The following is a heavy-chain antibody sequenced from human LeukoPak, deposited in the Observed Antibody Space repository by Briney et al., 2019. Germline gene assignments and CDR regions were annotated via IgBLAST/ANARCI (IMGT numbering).Heavy chain of an antibody. J-gene: IGHJ4*02. V-gene: IGHV5-51*01. D-gene: IGHD3-10*01. Sequence: XESLKISCKGSGYSFTSYWIGWVRQMPGKGLEWMGIIYPGDSDTRYSPSFQCQVTISADKSISTAYLQWSSLKASDTAMYYCARTHMVRGVIDSFDYWGQGTLVTVSS. CDR2: IYPGDSDT. CDR1: GYSFTSYW. CDR3: ARTHMVRGVIDSFDY.